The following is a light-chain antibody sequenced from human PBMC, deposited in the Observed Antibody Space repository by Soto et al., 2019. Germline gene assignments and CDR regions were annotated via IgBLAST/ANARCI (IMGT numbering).Light chain of an antibody. CDR3: PQHGSSGT. V-gene: IGKV3-20*01. Sequence: EIGLTQSPGTLSLSPGERATLSCRASQSVSNNYLAWYQQKPGQAPRLLIYGASNRATGIPDRFSGSGSGTDFTLTISRLEPEDFAVYYCPQHGSSGTLGQGTKVDIK. CDR1: QSVSNNY. J-gene: IGKJ1*01. CDR2: GAS.